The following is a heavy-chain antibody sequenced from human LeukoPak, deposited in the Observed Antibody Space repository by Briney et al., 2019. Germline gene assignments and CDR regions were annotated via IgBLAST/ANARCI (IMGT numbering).Heavy chain of an antibody. CDR2: IRYDGSNK. CDR3: AKVTDCGGDCHDAFDI. V-gene: IGHV3-30*02. D-gene: IGHD2-21*01. CDR1: GFTFSSYG. J-gene: IGHJ3*02. Sequence: PGGSLRLSCAASGFTFSSYGMHWVRQAPGKGLEWVAFIRYDGSNKYYADSVKGRFTISRDNSKNTLYLQMNSLRAEDTAVYYCAKVTDCGGDCHDAFDIWGQGTMVTVSS.